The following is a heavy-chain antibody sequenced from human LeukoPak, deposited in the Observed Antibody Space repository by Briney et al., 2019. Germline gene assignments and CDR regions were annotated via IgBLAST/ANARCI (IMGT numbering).Heavy chain of an antibody. CDR2: IYYSGST. CDR1: GGSISSSSYY. D-gene: IGHD2-15*01. Sequence: SETLSLTCTVSGGSISSSSYYWGWIRQPPGKGLVWIGSIYYSGSTYYNPSLKSRVTISVDTSKNQFSLKLSSVTAADTAVYYRAVVVVAATNWFDPWGQGTLVTVSS. J-gene: IGHJ5*02. CDR3: AVVVVAATNWFDP. V-gene: IGHV4-39*07.